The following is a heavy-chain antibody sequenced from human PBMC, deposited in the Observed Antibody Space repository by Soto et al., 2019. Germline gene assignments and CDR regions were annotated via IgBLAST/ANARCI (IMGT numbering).Heavy chain of an antibody. CDR3: ACLFGVVIGPNYYYYYGMDV. CDR1: GFTFSSYS. CDR2: ISSSSSYI. V-gene: IGHV3-21*01. Sequence: EVQLVESGGGLVKPGGSLRLSCAASGFTFSSYSMNWVRQAPGKGLEWVSSISSSSSYIYYADSMKGRFTISRDNAKNSLYLQMNSLRAEDTAVYYCACLFGVVIGPNYYYYYGMDVWGQGTTVTVSS. D-gene: IGHD3-3*01. J-gene: IGHJ6*02.